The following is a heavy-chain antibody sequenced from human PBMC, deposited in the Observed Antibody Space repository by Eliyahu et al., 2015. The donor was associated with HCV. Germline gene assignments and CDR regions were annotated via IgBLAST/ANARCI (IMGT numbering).Heavy chain of an antibody. J-gene: IGHJ4*02. D-gene: IGHD3-9*01. V-gene: IGHV2-5*02. CDR3: AHRRGPISDELCFDY. CDR1: GFSLSTSGVG. Sequence: QITLKESGPTLVKPTQTLTLTCTFSGFSLSTSGVGVGWIRQPPGKALEWLALIYWDDDKRYSPSLKSRLTITKDTSKNQVVLTMTNMDPVDTATYYCAHRRGPISDELCFDYWGQGTLVTVSS. CDR2: IYWDDDK.